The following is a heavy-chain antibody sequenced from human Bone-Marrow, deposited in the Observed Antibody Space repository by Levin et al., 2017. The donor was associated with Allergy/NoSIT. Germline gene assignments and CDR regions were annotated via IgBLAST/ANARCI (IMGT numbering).Heavy chain of an antibody. J-gene: IGHJ6*02. CDR2: IWHDGSKT. D-gene: IGHD4-11*01. V-gene: IGHV3-33*07. CDR1: GFIFRSYA. Sequence: GESLKISCAASGFIFRSYAFYWVRQAPGKGLEWVAVIWHDGSKTYYRDSVKGRFTISRDNSKKTVFLQMNSLRAEDTAIYYCARDKGLPYKYIGMDVWGQGTTVSVSS. CDR3: ARDKGLPYKYIGMDV.